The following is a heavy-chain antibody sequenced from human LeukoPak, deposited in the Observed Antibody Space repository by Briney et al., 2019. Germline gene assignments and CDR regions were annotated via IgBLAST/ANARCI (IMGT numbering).Heavy chain of an antibody. D-gene: IGHD2-15*01. CDR2: IYTSGST. CDR1: GGSISSYY. J-gene: IGHJ5*02. CDR3: ARGRDCSGGSCYSDYWFDP. V-gene: IGHV4-4*07. Sequence: SETLSLTCTVSGGSISSYYWSWIRQPAGKGLEWIGRIYTSGSTNYNPSLKSRVTMSVDTSKNQFSLKLSSVTAADTAVYYCARGRDCSGGSCYSDYWFDPWGQGTLVTVSS.